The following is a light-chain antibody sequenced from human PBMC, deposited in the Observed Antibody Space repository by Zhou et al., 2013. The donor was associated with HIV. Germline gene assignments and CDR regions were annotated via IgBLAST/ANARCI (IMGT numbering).Light chain of an antibody. Sequence: EIVLTQSPGTPSLSPGERATLSCRASQSIIGNCLAWYQQIRGQAPRLLIYGASTRATGIPDRFSGSGSGTDFTLTITRVEPEDVAVYYCQQYGSSPETFGQGTKVEI. V-gene: IGKV3-20*01. CDR3: QQYGSSPET. J-gene: IGKJ1*01. CDR1: QSIIGNC. CDR2: GAS.